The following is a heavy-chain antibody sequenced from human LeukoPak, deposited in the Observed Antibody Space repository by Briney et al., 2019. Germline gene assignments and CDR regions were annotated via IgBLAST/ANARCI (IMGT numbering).Heavy chain of an antibody. D-gene: IGHD2-2*01. V-gene: IGHV4-34*01. J-gene: IGHJ4*02. Sequence: SETLSLTCAVYGGSFSGYFWNWIRQPPGKGLEWIWEINHSGSTNYNPSLKSRVTISVDTSKNQFSLKLSSVTAADTAVYYCARRARGYCSSTSCYPFDYWGQGTLVTVSS. CDR2: INHSGST. CDR1: GGSFSGYF. CDR3: ARRARGYCSSTSCYPFDY.